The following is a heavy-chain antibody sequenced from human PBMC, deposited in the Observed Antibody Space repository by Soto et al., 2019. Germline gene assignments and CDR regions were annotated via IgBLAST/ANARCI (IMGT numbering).Heavy chain of an antibody. D-gene: IGHD2-15*01. CDR2: IKSKNDGGTT. V-gene: IGHV3-15*07. CDR3: AADLPGHGGGYEFDY. CDR1: GFTFITAW. Sequence: GGSLRLSCAASGFTFITAWMNWVRQAPGKGLEWVGRIKSKNDGGTTDYAAPVKGRFTISRDDSKNTVFLQMNSLRTEDAALYYCAADLPGHGGGYEFDYWGQGTPVTVSS. J-gene: IGHJ4*01.